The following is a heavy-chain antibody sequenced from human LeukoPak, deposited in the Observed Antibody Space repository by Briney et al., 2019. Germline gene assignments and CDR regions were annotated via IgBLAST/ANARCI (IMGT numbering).Heavy chain of an antibody. Sequence: PSGTLSLTCAVSGGSISSSNWWSWVRQPPGKGLEWIGEIYHSGSTNYNPSLKSRVTISVDKSKNQFSLKLSSVTAADTAVYYCARNLAYCGGDCYSEYGMDVWGQGTTVTVSS. CDR2: IYHSGST. CDR3: ARNLAYCGGDCYSEYGMDV. J-gene: IGHJ6*02. V-gene: IGHV4-4*02. CDR1: GGSISSSNW. D-gene: IGHD2-21*02.